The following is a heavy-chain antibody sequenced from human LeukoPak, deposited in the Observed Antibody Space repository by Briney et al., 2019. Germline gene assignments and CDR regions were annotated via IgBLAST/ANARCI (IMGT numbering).Heavy chain of an antibody. J-gene: IGHJ4*02. CDR1: RFNFSSYT. CDR3: ARDVYGDSNFDH. CDR2: IGGSGAI. V-gene: IGHV3-69-1*02. D-gene: IGHD4-17*01. Sequence: PGGSLRLSCAASRFNFSSYTMTWVRQSPGKGLEWVSSIGGSGAIYYADSLKGRFTISRDNAKNSLYLQMNSLRAEDTAVYYCARDVYGDSNFDHWGQGTLVTVSS.